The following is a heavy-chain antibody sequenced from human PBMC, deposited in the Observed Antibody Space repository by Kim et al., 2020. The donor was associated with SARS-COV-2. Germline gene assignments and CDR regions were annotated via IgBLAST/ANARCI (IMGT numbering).Heavy chain of an antibody. CDR2: ISADNGNT. CDR3: ARVIDYYGLMGYEDY. CDR1: GYTFTSYG. V-gene: IGHV1-18*04. J-gene: IGHJ4*02. Sequence: ASVKVSCKASGYTFTSYGISWVRQAPGQGLEWMGWISADNGNTNYAQKFQGRVTMTTDTSTSTAYMELRSLRSDDTAVYYCARVIDYYGLMGYEDYWGQGTLVTVSS. D-gene: IGHD3-10*01.